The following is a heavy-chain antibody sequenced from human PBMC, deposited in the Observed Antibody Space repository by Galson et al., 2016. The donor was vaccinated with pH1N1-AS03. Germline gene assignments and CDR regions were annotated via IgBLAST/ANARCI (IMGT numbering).Heavy chain of an antibody. J-gene: IGHJ4*02. D-gene: IGHD3-16*02. CDR1: GYTLTRYY. V-gene: IGHV1-46*01. Sequence: KVSCKASGYTLTRYYMHWVRQAPGQGLEWMGIIDPSGGPTTYAPKFQGRITITTDTSTSTVYMELVSLRSEDTAVYYCARRYYFDYWGQGTLVTVS. CDR3: ARRYYFDY. CDR2: IDPSGGPT.